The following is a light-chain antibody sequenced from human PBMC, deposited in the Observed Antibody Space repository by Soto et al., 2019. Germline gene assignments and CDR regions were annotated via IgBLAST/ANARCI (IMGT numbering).Light chain of an antibody. CDR3: QEYNNWRPIT. CDR1: QSVSSTY. V-gene: IGKV3-20*01. J-gene: IGKJ4*01. CDR2: GAS. Sequence: EIVLTQSPGTLSLSPGERATLSCRASQSVSSTYLAWYQQKPGQAPRLLIYGASRRATGIPDRFTGSGSGTDFTLTITSLQSEDFAVYYCQEYNNWRPITFGGGTKVDIK.